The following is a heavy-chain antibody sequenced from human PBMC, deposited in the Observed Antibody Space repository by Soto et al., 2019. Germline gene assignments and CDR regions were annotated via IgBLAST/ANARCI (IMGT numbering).Heavy chain of an antibody. CDR1: GFTFSSYG. CDR2: ISYDGSNK. D-gene: IGHD6-19*01. V-gene: IGHV3-30*03. J-gene: IGHJ6*02. CDR3: AMNSYSSGWYEFLSYYGMDV. Sequence: GGSLRLSCAASGFTFSSYGMHWVRQAPGKGLEWVAVISYDGSNKYYADSVKGRFTISRDNSKNTLYLQMNSLRAEDTAVYYCAMNSYSSGWYEFLSYYGMDVWGQGTTVTVSS.